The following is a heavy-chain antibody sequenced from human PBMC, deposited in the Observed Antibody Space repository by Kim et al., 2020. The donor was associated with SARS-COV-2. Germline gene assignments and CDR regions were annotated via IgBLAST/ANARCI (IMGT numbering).Heavy chain of an antibody. CDR3: AKDFYSRSSGYNFYYMDL. CDR2: INWNSGSI. D-gene: IGHD6-6*01. CDR1: GFTFDNYA. Sequence: GGSLRLSCAVSGFTFDNYAMHWVRQPPGKGLEWVSGINWNSGSIDYADSVEGRFTISRDNAKKSLYLQMNSLRTEDTAFYYCAKDFYSRSSGYNFYYMDLWGKGTAVSVSS. V-gene: IGHV3-9*01. J-gene: IGHJ6*03.